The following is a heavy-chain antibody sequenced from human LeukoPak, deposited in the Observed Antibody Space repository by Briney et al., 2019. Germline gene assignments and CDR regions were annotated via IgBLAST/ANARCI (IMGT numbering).Heavy chain of an antibody. V-gene: IGHV1-18*01. J-gene: IGHJ5*02. CDR3: VREENWFDP. Sequence: GASVKVSCKASGYTFYYYDISWVRQAPGQGLEWMGWVSAYNGNTNYAQKLQGRVTMTTDTSTSTAYMELRSLRSDDTAVYYCVREENWFDPWGQGTLVTVSS. CDR2: VSAYNGNT. CDR1: GYTFYYYD.